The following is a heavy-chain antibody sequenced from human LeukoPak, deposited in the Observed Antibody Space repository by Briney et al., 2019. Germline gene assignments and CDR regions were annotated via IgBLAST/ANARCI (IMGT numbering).Heavy chain of an antibody. D-gene: IGHD4-17*01. Sequence: SETLSLTCTVSGGSITSYYWSWIRQPPGKGLEWIGYIYYSGSTNYNPSLKSRLTISVDASKNQFSLKLSSVTATDTAVYYCASLTTVTQGYFDSWGQGTLVTVSS. V-gene: IGHV4-59*08. J-gene: IGHJ4*02. CDR1: GGSITSYY. CDR3: ASLTTVTQGYFDS. CDR2: IYYSGST.